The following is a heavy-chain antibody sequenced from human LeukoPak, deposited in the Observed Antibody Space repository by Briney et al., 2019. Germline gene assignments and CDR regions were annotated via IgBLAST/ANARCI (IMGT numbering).Heavy chain of an antibody. CDR2: IYHSGST. J-gene: IGHJ5*02. CDR3: ARGGSGSYYYNWFDP. CDR1: GGSISSGGYS. D-gene: IGHD3-10*01. Sequence: PSETLSLTCAVSGGSISSGGYSWSWIRQPPGKGLEWIGYIYHSGSTYYNPSLKSRVTISVDRSKNQSTLKLTSVTAADTAVYYCARGGSGSYYYNWFDPWGQGTLVTVSS. V-gene: IGHV4-30-2*01.